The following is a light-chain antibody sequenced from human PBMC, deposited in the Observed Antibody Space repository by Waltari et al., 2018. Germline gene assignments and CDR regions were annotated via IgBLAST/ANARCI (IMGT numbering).Light chain of an antibody. V-gene: IGKV4-1*01. CDR1: QSLLDPSNNKNY. CDR3: QQYSGSPLT. CDR2: WAS. J-gene: IGKJ4*01. Sequence: DIVLTQSPDSPAVSLGERATINCKSSQSLLDPSNNKNYLAWYRQKPGQPPQLLFYWASTRNSGVPGRLSGGGSGSDFTLTISGLQADDVAVYYCQQYSGSPLTFGGGTKVEIE.